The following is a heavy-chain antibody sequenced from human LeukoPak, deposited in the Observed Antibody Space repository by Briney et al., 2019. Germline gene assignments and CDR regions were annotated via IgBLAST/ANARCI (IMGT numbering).Heavy chain of an antibody. CDR2: IYTSGST. D-gene: IGHD2-15*01. V-gene: IGHV4-4*07. CDR1: GGSISSYY. J-gene: IGHJ4*02. CDR3: ARGGYCSGGSCLYYFDY. Sequence: SETLSLTCTASGGSISSYYWSWIRQPAGKGLEWIGRIYTSGSTNYNPSLKSRVTMSVDTSKNQFSLKLSSVTAADTAVYYCARGGYCSGGSCLYYFDYWGQGTLVTVSS.